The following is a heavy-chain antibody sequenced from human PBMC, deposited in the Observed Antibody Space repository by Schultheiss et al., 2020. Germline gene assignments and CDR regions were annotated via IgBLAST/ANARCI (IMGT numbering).Heavy chain of an antibody. CDR1: GFTFSSYA. V-gene: IGHV3-30-3*02. Sequence: GGSLRLSCAASGFTFSSYAMHWVRQAPGKGLEWVAVISYDGSNKYYADSVKGRFTISRDNSKNTLYLQMNSLRAEDTAVYYCAKWPKPVRVRGIDYWGQGTLVTVSS. J-gene: IGHJ4*02. D-gene: IGHD3-10*01. CDR3: AKWPKPVRVRGIDY. CDR2: ISYDGSNK.